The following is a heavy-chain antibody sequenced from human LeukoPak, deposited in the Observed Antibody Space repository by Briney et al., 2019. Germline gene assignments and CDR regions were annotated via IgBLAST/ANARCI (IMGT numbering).Heavy chain of an antibody. J-gene: IGHJ4*03. V-gene: IGHV1-2*02. D-gene: IGHD3-22*01. CDR2: INPNSGGT. CDR3: ARAWGGYDSYYFDY. CDR1: GYTFTGYY. Sequence: GASVKVSCKASGYTFTGYYIHWVRQAPGQGLEWMGWINPNSGGTNYAQKFQGRVTMTRDTSISTAYMEVSRLRSDDTAVYYCARAWGGYDSYYFDYWGQGTTVTVSS.